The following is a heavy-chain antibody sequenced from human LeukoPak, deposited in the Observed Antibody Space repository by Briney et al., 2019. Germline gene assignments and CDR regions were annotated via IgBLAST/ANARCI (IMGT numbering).Heavy chain of an antibody. CDR3: AKAGSGYPYEAFDI. V-gene: IGHV3-30*18. D-gene: IGHD3-3*01. J-gene: IGHJ3*02. Sequence: GGSLRLSCAASGFTFSSSAMHWVRQAPGKGLEWVAVISYDESNKYYADSVKGRFTISRDNSKNTLYLQMNSLRAEDTAVYYCAKAGSGYPYEAFDIWGQGTMVTVSS. CDR2: ISYDESNK. CDR1: GFTFSSSA.